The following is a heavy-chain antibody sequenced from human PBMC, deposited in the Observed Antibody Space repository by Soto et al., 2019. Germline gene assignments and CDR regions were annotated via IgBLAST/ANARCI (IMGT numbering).Heavy chain of an antibody. Sequence: LRLSCAASGFSLREYAMSWVRQAPGRGLEWVSSISGSAISGRGGNTYYADSVRGRFTISRDTSRNTLFLHLSSVAAEDTAVYFCAKAGGVYWYFDVWGRGNLVTVSS. CDR1: GFSLREYA. J-gene: IGHJ2*01. D-gene: IGHD3-3*01. CDR3: AKAGGVYWYFDV. CDR2: ISGRGGNT. V-gene: IGHV3-23*01.